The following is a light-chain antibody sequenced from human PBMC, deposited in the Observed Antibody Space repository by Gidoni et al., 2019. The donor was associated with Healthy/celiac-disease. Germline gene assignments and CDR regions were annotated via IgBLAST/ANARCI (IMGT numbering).Light chain of an antibody. CDR1: SSDVGGYNY. V-gene: IGLV2-8*01. J-gene: IGLJ1*01. CDR2: EVS. CDR3: SSYAGSNTFV. Sequence: QSALTQPPSASGSPGQSVTLSCTGTSSDVGGYNYVSWYQQHPGKAPKLMIYEVSKRPSGVPDRFSGSKSGNTASLTVSGLQAEDEAAYYCSSYAGSNTFVFGTGTKVTVL.